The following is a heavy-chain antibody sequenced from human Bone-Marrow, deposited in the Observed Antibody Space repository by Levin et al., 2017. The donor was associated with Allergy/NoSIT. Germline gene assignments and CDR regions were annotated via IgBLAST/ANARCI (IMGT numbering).Heavy chain of an antibody. CDR2: ISGTGGST. CDR1: GFTFTSYA. CDR3: TKPDGDEYDSGNFFMIRYFEA. Sequence: QAGGSLRLSCATSGFTFTSYAMTWVRQTPGKGPEWVSSISGTGGSTYYTDSVEGRFTISRDNSKHMVFLQMTNLSVEDTAVYYCTKPDGDEYDSGNFFMIRYFEAWGQGTQVTVSS. V-gene: IGHV3-23*01. D-gene: IGHD3-22*01. J-gene: IGHJ4*02.